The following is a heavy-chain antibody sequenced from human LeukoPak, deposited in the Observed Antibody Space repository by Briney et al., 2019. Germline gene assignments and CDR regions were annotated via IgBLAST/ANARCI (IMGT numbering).Heavy chain of an antibody. CDR2: ISSGSDYI. CDR1: GFTFRRYS. CDR3: TRDLSLAAPQGFDY. J-gene: IGHJ4*02. D-gene: IGHD6-6*01. Sequence: GGSLRLSCIASGFTFRRYSFNWVRQAPGKGLEWVSTISSGSDYIYYADSVRGRFTISRDNAENSLYLQMNSLRAEDTAVYYCTRDLSLAAPQGFDYWGQGTLVTVSS. V-gene: IGHV3-21*01.